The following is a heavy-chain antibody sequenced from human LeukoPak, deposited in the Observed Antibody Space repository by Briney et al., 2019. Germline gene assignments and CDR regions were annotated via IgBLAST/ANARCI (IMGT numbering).Heavy chain of an antibody. CDR1: GLTSSSYG. J-gene: IGHJ4*02. D-gene: IGHD4-17*01. CDR3: AKDPNGDYLGAFDS. Sequence: RGSMRLSCAGSGLTSSSYGMTWVRQAPGKGLEWVAAITGNGGDTRYAHSVKGRFTISRDNSKNTLYLQMNSLRAEDTAMYYCAKDPNGDYLGAFDSWGQGTLVTVSS. CDR2: ITGNGGDT. V-gene: IGHV3-23*01.